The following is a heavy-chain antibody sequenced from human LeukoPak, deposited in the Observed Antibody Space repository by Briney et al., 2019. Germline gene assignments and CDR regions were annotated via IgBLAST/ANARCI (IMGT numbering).Heavy chain of an antibody. J-gene: IGHJ4*02. CDR2: ISYDGSNK. CDR3: AKDIEEWLVKGGGCFDY. CDR1: GFIFSNSA. V-gene: IGHV3-30*18. D-gene: IGHD6-19*01. Sequence: GGSLRLSCAASGFIFSNSAMHWVRQAPGKGLEWVAVISYDGSNKYYADSVKGRFTISRDNSKNTLYLQMNSLRTEDTAVYYCAKDIEEWLVKGGGCFDYWGQGTLVTVSS.